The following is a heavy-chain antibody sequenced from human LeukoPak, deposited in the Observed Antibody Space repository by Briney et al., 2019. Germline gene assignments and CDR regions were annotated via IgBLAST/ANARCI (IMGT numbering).Heavy chain of an antibody. J-gene: IGHJ4*02. V-gene: IGHV1-8*01. CDR1: GYTLTRYD. Sequence: ASVKVSCKASGYTLTRYDINWVRQAPGKGREWMGWMNPNSGNTGYAQKFQGRVTMTRNTSIITAYMELSSLRSEDTAVYYCARGGGDPNYWGQGTLVTVSS. D-gene: IGHD3-10*01. CDR3: ARGGGDPNY. CDR2: MNPNSGNT.